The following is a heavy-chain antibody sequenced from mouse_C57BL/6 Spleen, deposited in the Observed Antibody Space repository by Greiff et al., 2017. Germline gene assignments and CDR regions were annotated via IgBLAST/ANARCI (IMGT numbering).Heavy chain of an antibody. CDR2: ISYDGSN. D-gene: IGHD1-1*01. CDR1: GYSITSGYY. V-gene: IGHV3-6*01. CDR3: ARVSFTTVVATDAMDY. Sequence: ESGPGLVKPSQSLSLTCSVTGYSITSGYYWNWIRQFPGNKLEWMGYISYDGSNNYNPSLKNLISITRDTSKNQFFLKLNSVTTEDTATYYCARVSFTTVVATDAMDYWGQGTSVTVSS. J-gene: IGHJ4*01.